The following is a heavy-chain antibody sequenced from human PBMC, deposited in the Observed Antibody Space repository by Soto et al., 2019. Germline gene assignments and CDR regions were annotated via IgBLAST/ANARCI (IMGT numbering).Heavy chain of an antibody. J-gene: IGHJ6*02. CDR3: ARDYGSATAVFGMDV. CDR2: ISYSGST. D-gene: IGHD3-10*01. CDR1: DDSISSDNYF. V-gene: IGHV4-31*03. Sequence: QVQLQESGPGLVKPSQTLSLTCTVSDDSISSDNYFWSWIRQQPGKGLEWIGYISYSGSTHYNPSLKSRLTISIDTSKNQLSLRLNSVTAADTAVYYRARDYGSATAVFGMDVWGQGTTVIVSS.